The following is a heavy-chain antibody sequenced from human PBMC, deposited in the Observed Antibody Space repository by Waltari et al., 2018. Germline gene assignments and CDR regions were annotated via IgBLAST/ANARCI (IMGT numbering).Heavy chain of an antibody. CDR1: GFTFSRYG. D-gene: IGHD7-27*01. CDR3: VRDEPGDGLDY. J-gene: IGHJ4*02. CDR2: IESDESRT. V-gene: IGHV3-74*03. Sequence: EVQLVESGGALVQPGGSLRLSCAPSGFTFSRYGMHWVRQAPGEGRMWVSHIESDESRTTYADSVKGRFTISRDNAKNTVYLQMNSLKDEDTAVYYCVRDEPGDGLDYWGQGTRVTVSS.